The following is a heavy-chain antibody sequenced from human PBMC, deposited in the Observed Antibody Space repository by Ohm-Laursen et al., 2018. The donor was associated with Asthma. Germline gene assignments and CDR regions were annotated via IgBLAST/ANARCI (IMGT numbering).Heavy chain of an antibody. D-gene: IGHD2-2*03. Sequence: SDTLSLTCTVSGGSISSSSYYWGWIRQPPGKGLEWIGSIYYSGSTYYNPSLKSRVTISVDTSKNQFSLKLSSVTAADTAVYYCARGHGYCSSTSCDGPYYFDYWGQGTLVTVSS. V-gene: IGHV4-39*01. CDR3: ARGHGYCSSTSCDGPYYFDY. CDR2: IYYSGST. CDR1: GGSISSSSYY. J-gene: IGHJ4*02.